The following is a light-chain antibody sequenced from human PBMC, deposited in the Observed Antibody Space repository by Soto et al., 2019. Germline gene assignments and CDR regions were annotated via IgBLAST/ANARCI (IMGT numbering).Light chain of an antibody. CDR2: YAS. Sequence: EIVLTQSPATLSLSPGERATLSCRASQSVSSHLAWYHQKPGQGPSLLIYYASTRATGVPDRFTGSGSGTEFTLPISSLQSEDFGVYHCQHYSNWPPTFGPGTKVEIK. CDR1: QSVSSH. J-gene: IGKJ3*01. CDR3: QHYSNWPPT. V-gene: IGKV3-15*01.